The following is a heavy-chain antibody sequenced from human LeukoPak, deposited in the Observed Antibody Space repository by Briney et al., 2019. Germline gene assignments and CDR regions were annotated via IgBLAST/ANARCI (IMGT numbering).Heavy chain of an antibody. CDR1: GFTFSSYS. V-gene: IGHV3-21*01. J-gene: IGHJ3*02. Sequence: GGSLRLSCAASGFTFSSYSMNWVRQAPGKGLEWVSSISSSRSYIYYADSVKGRFTVSRDNAKNSLYLQMNSLRAEDTAVYYCARDYCSSTSCYAGDAFDIWGQGTMVTVSS. D-gene: IGHD2-2*01. CDR2: ISSSRSYI. CDR3: ARDYCSSTSCYAGDAFDI.